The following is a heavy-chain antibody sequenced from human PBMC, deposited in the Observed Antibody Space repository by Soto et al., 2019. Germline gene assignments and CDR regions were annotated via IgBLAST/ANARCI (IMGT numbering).Heavy chain of an antibody. D-gene: IGHD5-18*01. Sequence: KASETLSLTCTVSGGSISSYYWSWIRQPPGKGLEWIGDIYYSGSTNYNPSLKSRVTISVDTSKNQFSLKLSSVTAADTAVYYCARDIGYSYGPATYYYYYGMDVWGQGTTGTVSS. CDR3: ARDIGYSYGPATYYYYYGMDV. CDR2: IYYSGST. V-gene: IGHV4-59*01. CDR1: GGSISSYY. J-gene: IGHJ6*02.